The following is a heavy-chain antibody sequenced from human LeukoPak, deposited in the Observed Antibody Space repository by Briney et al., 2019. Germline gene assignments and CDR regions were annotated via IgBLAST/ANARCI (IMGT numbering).Heavy chain of an antibody. CDR3: AREVASGWADY. CDR2: VYSSGNT. V-gene: IGHV4-4*07. CDR1: GGSISSYY. Sequence: SETLSLTCTVSGGSISSYYWGWLRQPAGKGLEWIGRVYSSGNTYHNPSLKSRVTMSVDTSKNQFSLKLISVTAADTAVYYCAREVASGWADYWGQGTLVTVSS. J-gene: IGHJ4*02. D-gene: IGHD6-19*01.